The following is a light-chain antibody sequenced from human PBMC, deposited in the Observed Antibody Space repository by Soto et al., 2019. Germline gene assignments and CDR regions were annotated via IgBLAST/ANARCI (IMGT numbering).Light chain of an antibody. CDR1: QSVSSSY. V-gene: IGKV3-20*01. Sequence: EIVLTQSPGTLSLSPGERATLSCRASQSVSSSYLAWYQQKPGQAPRLRIYGASSRATGIPDRFSGSGSGTDFTLTISRLEPEDFAVYYCQQYGSSPWTFGQGTKAEI. CDR2: GAS. CDR3: QQYGSSPWT. J-gene: IGKJ1*01.